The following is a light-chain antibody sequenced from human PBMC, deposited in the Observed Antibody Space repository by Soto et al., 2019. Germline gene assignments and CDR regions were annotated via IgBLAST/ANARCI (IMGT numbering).Light chain of an antibody. CDR1: QSVSSN. CDR3: QQYNNWPIT. V-gene: IGKV3-15*01. CDR2: GAS. Sequence: EIVIAPSPGTLSVSPGERATRSCRASQSVSSNLAWYQQKPGQAPRLLIYGASTRATGIPARFSGSGSGTEFTLTISSLQSEDFAVYYCQQYNNWPITFGQGTRLEIK. J-gene: IGKJ5*01.